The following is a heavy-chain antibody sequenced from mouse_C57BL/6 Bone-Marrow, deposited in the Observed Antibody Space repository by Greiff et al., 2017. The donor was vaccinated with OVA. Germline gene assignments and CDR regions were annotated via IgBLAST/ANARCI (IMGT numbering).Heavy chain of an antibody. Sequence: VQLQESGPELVKPGASVKISCKASGYTFTDYYINWVKQRPGQGLEWIGWIFPGSGSTYYNEKFKGKATLTVDKSSSTAYMLLSSLTSEDSAVYFCARSYDYDGDYAMDYWGQGTSVTVSS. V-gene: IGHV1-75*01. CDR1: GYTFTDYY. CDR2: IFPGSGST. CDR3: ARSYDYDGDYAMDY. J-gene: IGHJ4*01. D-gene: IGHD2-4*01.